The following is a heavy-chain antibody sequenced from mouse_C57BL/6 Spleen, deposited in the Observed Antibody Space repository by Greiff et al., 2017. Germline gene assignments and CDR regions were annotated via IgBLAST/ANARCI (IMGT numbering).Heavy chain of an antibody. CDR1: GYTFTSYW. V-gene: IGHV1-50*01. D-gene: IGHD1-1*01. Sequence: QVQLQQPGAELVKPGASVKLSCKASGYTFTSYWMQWVKQRPGQGLEWIGEIDPSDSYTNYNQKFKGKATLTVDTSSSTAYMQLSNLTSEDSAVYYCARNRLYNNGSSPSGDFDVWGTGATVTVSS. CDR2: IDPSDSYT. CDR3: ARNRLYNNGSSPSGDFDV. J-gene: IGHJ1*03.